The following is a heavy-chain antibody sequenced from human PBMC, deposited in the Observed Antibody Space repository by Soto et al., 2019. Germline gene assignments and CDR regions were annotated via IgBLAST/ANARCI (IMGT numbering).Heavy chain of an antibody. D-gene: IGHD5-12*01. CDR1: GGSISSDY. CDR3: ARAQWLVQFDD. V-gene: IGHV4-59*01. J-gene: IGHJ4*02. Sequence: SETLSLTCTVSGGSISSDYWSWIRQPPGKGLEWIGYIYYSGSTNYNPSLKSRVTISVDTSKNQFSLKLSSVTAADTAVYYCARAQWLVQFDDWGQGALVTVAS. CDR2: IYYSGST.